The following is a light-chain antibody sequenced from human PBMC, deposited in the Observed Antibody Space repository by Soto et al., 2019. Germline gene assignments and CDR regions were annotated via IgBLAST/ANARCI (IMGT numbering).Light chain of an antibody. Sequence: DIQMTQSHSTLSASVGDRVTITGRASQSISSWLAWYQQKPGKAPTLLSYKASSLESGVPSRFTSNGNGPEFTLTISRLQPYDFATSYYQQYNSYRPFGRWKKVKIK. J-gene: IGKJ1*01. CDR1: QSISSW. V-gene: IGKV1-5*03. CDR3: QQYNSYRP. CDR2: KAS.